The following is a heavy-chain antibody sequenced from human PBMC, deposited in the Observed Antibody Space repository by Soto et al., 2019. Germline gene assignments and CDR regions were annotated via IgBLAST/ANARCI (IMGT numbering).Heavy chain of an antibody. CDR2: IWHDGSNE. CDR3: ARTGVGEINDSFDI. Sequence: QVQVVESGGGVVQPGRSLRLSCAASGFTFSNYGMHWVRQAPGKGLEWVAVIWHDGSNEYYADSVKGRFTISRDNSKNTLYLQMNSLRVEDTALYYCARTGVGEINDSFDIWGQGTMVTVSS. V-gene: IGHV3-33*01. CDR1: GFTFSNYG. J-gene: IGHJ3*02. D-gene: IGHD3-10*01.